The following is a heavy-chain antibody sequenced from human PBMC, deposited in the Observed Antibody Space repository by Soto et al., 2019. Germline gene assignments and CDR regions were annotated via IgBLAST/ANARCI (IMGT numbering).Heavy chain of an antibody. V-gene: IGHV3-48*01. D-gene: IGHD6-13*01. CDR1: GFTFSSYS. J-gene: IGHJ6*03. CDR2: ISSSSSTI. Sequence: GESLKISCAASGFTFSSYSMNWVRQAPGKGLEWVSYISSSSSTIYYADSVKGRFTISRDNAKNSLYLQMNSLRAEDTAVYYCARDGGPYESSWYYYYYYMDVWGKGTTVTVSS. CDR3: ARDGGPYESSWYYYYYYMDV.